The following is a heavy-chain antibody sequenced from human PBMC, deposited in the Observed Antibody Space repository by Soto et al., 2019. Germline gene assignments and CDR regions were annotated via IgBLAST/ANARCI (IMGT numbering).Heavy chain of an antibody. V-gene: IGHV4-30-4*01. D-gene: IGHD4-17*01. CDR3: ARDGTTVIDY. J-gene: IGHJ4*02. CDR1: GGSISSGGYY. CDR2: IYYSGST. Sequence: SETLSLTCAVSGGSISSGGYYWSWIRQPPGKGLEWIGYIYYSGSTYYNPSLKSRVTISVDTSKNQFSLKLSSVTAADTAVYYCARDGTTVIDYWGQGTLVTVSS.